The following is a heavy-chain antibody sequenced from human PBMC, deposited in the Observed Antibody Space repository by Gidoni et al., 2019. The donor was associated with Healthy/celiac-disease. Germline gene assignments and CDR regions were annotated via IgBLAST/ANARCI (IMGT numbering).Heavy chain of an antibody. Sequence: QVQLVQSGAEVKKPGASVKVSCKASGSTFTSYGISWVRQAPGQGLEWMGWISAYNGNTNYAQKLQGRVTMTTDTSTSTAYMELRSLRSDDTAVYYCARDLVLFDWNYPGRASPVWWDGNWFDPWGQGTLVTVSS. J-gene: IGHJ5*02. CDR2: ISAYNGNT. D-gene: IGHD1-7*01. CDR1: GSTFTSYG. V-gene: IGHV1-18*01. CDR3: ARDLVLFDWNYPGRASPVWWDGNWFDP.